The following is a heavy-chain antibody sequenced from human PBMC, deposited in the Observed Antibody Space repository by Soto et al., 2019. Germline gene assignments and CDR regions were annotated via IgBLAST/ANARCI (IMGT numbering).Heavy chain of an antibody. CDR1: GYSFTSYW. CDR3: ARHKKFVIDAFDI. D-gene: IGHD2-21*01. V-gene: IGHV5-51*01. J-gene: IGHJ3*02. CDR2: IYPGDSDT. Sequence: PGESLKISCKGSGYSFTSYWIGWVRQMPGKGLEWMGIIYPGDSDTRYSPSFQGQVTISADKSISTAYLQRSSLKASDTAMYYCARHKKFVIDAFDIWGQGTMVTVSS.